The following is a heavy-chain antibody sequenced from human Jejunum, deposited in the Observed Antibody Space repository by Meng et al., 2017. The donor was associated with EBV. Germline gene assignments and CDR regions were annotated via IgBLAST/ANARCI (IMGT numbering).Heavy chain of an antibody. Sequence: QVQLVQSGSGLEKPGASVRVSCKASGYTFISYAINWVRQAPEQGLEWMGWINTNTGKSTYVQGFTGRFVFSLDTSVSTAYLQIISLKAEDTAVYYCVREGLRGLRYSDYWGQGTLVTVSS. CDR3: VREGLRGLRYSDY. J-gene: IGHJ4*02. V-gene: IGHV7-4-1*02. D-gene: IGHD3-16*01. CDR1: GYTFISYA. CDR2: INTNTGKS.